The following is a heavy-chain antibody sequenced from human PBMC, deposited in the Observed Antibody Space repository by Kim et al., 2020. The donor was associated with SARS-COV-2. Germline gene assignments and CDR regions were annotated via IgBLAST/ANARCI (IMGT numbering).Heavy chain of an antibody. Sequence: ASVKVSCKTSGYTFINYYIHWVRQAPGQGLEWMGMINPGGGSTSFTQKFQGRVTMTRDTSTSTVYMEVRSLTSEDTAIYFCARGGMTQGDVDYSDYWGQGTLVTVSS. CDR2: INPGGGST. V-gene: IGHV1-46*01. CDR3: ARGGMTQGDVDYSDY. D-gene: IGHD1-1*01. CDR1: GYTFINYY. J-gene: IGHJ4*02.